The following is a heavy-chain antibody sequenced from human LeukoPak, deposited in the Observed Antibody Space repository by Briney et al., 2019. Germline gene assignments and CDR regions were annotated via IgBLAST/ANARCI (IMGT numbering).Heavy chain of an antibody. Sequence: SETLSLTCTVSSGSISTSNYYWGWVRQPPGKALEWIGNIFYSGSTYYSPSLKSRVTISVDTSKNQFSLKLSSVTAADTAVYYCARAAAAAGKRYFDYWGQGTLVTVSS. CDR1: SGSISTSNYY. CDR3: ARAAAAAGKRYFDY. V-gene: IGHV4-39*07. CDR2: IFYSGST. D-gene: IGHD6-13*01. J-gene: IGHJ4*02.